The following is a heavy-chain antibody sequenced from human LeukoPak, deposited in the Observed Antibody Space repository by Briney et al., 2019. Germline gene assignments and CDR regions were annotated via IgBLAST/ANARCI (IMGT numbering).Heavy chain of an antibody. CDR1: GGSFSGYY. Sequence: PSETLPLTCAVYGGSFSGYYWSWIRQPPAKAREWIGEINHSGSTNYNPSLKSRATISVGTSKTQFSLKLSSVTAADTAVYYCARGKPYDYVWGSYRRYFDYWGQGTLVTVSS. D-gene: IGHD3-16*02. V-gene: IGHV4-34*01. CDR2: INHSGST. CDR3: ARGKPYDYVWGSYRRYFDY. J-gene: IGHJ4*02.